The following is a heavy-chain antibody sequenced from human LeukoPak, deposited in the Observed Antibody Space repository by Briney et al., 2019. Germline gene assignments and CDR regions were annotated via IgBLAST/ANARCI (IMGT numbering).Heavy chain of an antibody. V-gene: IGHV4-4*07. Sequence: PSETLSLTCTVSGGSISSSWWNLIRQPAGKGLEWIGRVYTSGTTNYNPSLKSRVTVSIDTSRSQFSLKLTSVTAADTAVYYCARGGSTNGNNWLDPWGQGTLVTVSS. J-gene: IGHJ5*02. CDR3: ARGGSTNGNNWLDP. CDR1: GGSISSSW. D-gene: IGHD2-8*01. CDR2: VYTSGTT.